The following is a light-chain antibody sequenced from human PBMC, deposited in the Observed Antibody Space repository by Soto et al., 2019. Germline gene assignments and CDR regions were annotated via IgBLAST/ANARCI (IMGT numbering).Light chain of an antibody. Sequence: EIVLTQSPATLSLSPGERATLSCRASQSVSSNLAWYQQKPGQAPRLLISDASTRATGIPDRFSGSGSWADFTLTISRLEPEDFAVYYCQQYGSSITFGGGTKVDIK. CDR1: QSVSSN. V-gene: IGKV3-20*01. CDR2: DAS. CDR3: QQYGSSIT. J-gene: IGKJ4*01.